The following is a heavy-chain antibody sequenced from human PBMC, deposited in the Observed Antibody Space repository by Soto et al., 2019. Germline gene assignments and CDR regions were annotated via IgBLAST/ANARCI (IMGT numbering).Heavy chain of an antibody. CDR3: ARPDHYYYYMDV. V-gene: IGHV4-59*08. J-gene: IGHJ6*03. CDR1: GGSISSYY. Sequence: SETLSLTCTVSGGSISSYYWSWIRQPPGRGLEWIGYIYYSGSTNYNPSLKSRVTISLDTSKNQFSLRLTSVTAADTAVYYCARPDHYYYYMDVWGKGTTVTVSS. CDR2: IYYSGST.